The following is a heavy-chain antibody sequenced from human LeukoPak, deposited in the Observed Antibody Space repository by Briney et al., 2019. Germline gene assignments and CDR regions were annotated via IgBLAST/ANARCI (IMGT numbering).Heavy chain of an antibody. J-gene: IGHJ4*02. D-gene: IGHD6-19*01. CDR2: ISAYNGNT. CDR1: GGTFSSYA. V-gene: IGHV1-18*01. CDR3: ARHEWLVGLTLYYFDY. Sequence: ASVKVSCKASGGTFSSYAISWVRQAPGQGLEWMGWISAYNGNTNYAQKLQGRVTMTTDTSTSTAYMELRSLRSDDTAVYYCARHEWLVGLTLYYFDYWGQGTLVTVSS.